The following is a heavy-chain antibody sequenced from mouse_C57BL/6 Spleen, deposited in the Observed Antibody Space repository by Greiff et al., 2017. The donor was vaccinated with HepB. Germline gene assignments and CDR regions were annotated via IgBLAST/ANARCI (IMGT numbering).Heavy chain of an antibody. CDR1: GYTFTSYW. CDR3: ARRGYSLYYAMDY. J-gene: IGHJ4*01. Sequence: VQLQQSGAELVKPGASVKLSCKASGYTFTSYWMHWVKQRPGQGLEWIGMIHPNSGSTNYNEKFKSKATLTVDKSSSTAYMQLSSLTSEDSAVYYCARRGYSLYYAMDYWGQGTSVTVSS. V-gene: IGHV1-64*01. D-gene: IGHD2-12*01. CDR2: IHPNSGST.